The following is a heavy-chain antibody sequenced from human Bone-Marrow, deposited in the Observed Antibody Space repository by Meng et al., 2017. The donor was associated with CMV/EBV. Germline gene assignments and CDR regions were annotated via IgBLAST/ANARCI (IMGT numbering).Heavy chain of an antibody. J-gene: IGHJ6*02. CDR3: AKIYGDFFWYYYYGMDV. D-gene: IGHD4-17*01. CDR2: IWYDGSNK. CDR1: GFTFSSYG. V-gene: IGHV3-30*02. Sequence: GGSLRLSCAASGFTFSSYGMHWVRQAPGKGLEWVAVIWYDGSNKYYADSVKGRFTISRDNSKNTLYLQMNSLRAEDTAVYYCAKIYGDFFWYYYYGMDVWGQGTTVTVSS.